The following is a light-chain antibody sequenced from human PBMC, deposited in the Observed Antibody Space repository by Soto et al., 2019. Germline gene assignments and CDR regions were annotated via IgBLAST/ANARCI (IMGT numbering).Light chain of an antibody. J-gene: IGKJ1*01. CDR1: QSVSNNY. Sequence: ESLLTQSPGTLSLSPGERATLSCRASQSVSNNYLAWYQQKPGQAPRLLIYGASTRATGIPDRFSGSGSGTDFTLTISRLEPEDSAVYYCQQYGSSPTWTFGQGTKVDTK. CDR3: QQYGSSPTWT. CDR2: GAS. V-gene: IGKV3-20*01.